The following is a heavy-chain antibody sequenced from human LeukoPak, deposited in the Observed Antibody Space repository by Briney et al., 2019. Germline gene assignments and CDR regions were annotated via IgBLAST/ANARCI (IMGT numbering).Heavy chain of an antibody. J-gene: IGHJ4*02. Sequence: GGSLRLSCAASGFTVSSYYMNWVRQAPGKGLEWVAVIYSGGSTYYADSGKGRFTISRDNSKNTLYLQMNSLRAEDTAVYYCARTTDSSGYYPYYFEYWGQGNLVTVSS. V-gene: IGHV3-66*01. CDR3: ARTTDSSGYYPYYFEY. CDR2: IYSGGST. CDR1: GFTVSSYY. D-gene: IGHD3-22*01.